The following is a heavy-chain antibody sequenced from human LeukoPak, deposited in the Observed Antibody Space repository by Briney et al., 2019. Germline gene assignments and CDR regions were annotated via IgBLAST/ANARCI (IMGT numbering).Heavy chain of an antibody. CDR2: IYYSGST. Sequence: SETLSLTCTVSGGSISSSSYYWGWIRQPPGKGLEWIGSIYYSGSTYYNPSLKSRVTISVDTSKNQFSLKLSSVTAADTAVYYCAKRAHYDPVVVVAAPFDYWGQGTLVTVSS. J-gene: IGHJ4*02. D-gene: IGHD2-15*01. V-gene: IGHV4-39*01. CDR1: GGSISSSSYY. CDR3: AKRAHYDPVVVVAAPFDY.